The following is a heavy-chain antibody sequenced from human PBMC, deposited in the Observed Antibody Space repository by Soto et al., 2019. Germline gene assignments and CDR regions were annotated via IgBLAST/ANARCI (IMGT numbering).Heavy chain of an antibody. J-gene: IGHJ6*02. CDR1: GFTFSSYS. Sequence: EVQLVESGGGLVQPGGSLRLSCAASGFTFSSYSMNWVRQAPGKGLEWVSYISSSSSTIYYADSVKGRFTISRDNAKNSLYLQINSLRAEDTAVYYCARGTLYYYGMDVWGQGTTVTVSS. V-gene: IGHV3-48*01. CDR2: ISSSSSTI. CDR3: ARGTLYYYGMDV.